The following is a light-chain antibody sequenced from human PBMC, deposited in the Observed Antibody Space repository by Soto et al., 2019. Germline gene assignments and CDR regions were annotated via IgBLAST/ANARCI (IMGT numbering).Light chain of an antibody. J-gene: IGLJ3*02. CDR1: SGHSSYT. V-gene: IGLV4-69*01. CDR2: LNSDGSH. CDR3: QTWGTGIEV. Sequence: QSVLTQSPSASASLGASVKLTCTLSSGHSSYTIAWHQQQPEKGPRYLMTLNSDGSHSKRDGIPDRFSGASSGAERYLSISSLQSEDEADYYCQTWGTGIEVFGGGTKVTVL.